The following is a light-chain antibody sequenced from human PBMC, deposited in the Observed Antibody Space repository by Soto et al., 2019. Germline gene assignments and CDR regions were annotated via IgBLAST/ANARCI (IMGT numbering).Light chain of an antibody. V-gene: IGKV1-5*01. CDR3: QQSYTTPGFT. J-gene: IGKJ3*01. CDR1: QSISSW. Sequence: DIQMTQSPSTLSASVGDRVTITCRASQSISSWLAWYQQKPGKAPKLLIYDASSLESGVPSRFSGSGSGTDFTLTINSLQPEDFATYYCQQSYTTPGFTFGPGTKVDIK. CDR2: DAS.